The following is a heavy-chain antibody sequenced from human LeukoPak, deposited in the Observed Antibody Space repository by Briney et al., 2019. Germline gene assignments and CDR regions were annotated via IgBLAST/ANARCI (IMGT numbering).Heavy chain of an antibody. CDR2: ISSNGGST. V-gene: IGHV3-64D*06. Sequence: GGSLRLSCSASGFTFSSYAMHWVRQAPGKGPEYVSAISSNGGSTYYADSVKGRFTISRDNSKNTLYLQMSSLRAEDTAVYYCVKTPRSSSWYLHFDYWGQGTLVTVSS. D-gene: IGHD6-13*01. J-gene: IGHJ4*02. CDR3: VKTPRSSSWYLHFDY. CDR1: GFTFSSYA.